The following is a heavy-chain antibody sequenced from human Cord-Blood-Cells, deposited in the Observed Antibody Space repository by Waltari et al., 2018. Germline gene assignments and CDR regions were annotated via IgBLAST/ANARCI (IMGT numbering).Heavy chain of an antibody. Sequence: QVQLQQWGAGLLKPSETLSLTCAVYGGSFSGYYWSWIRQPPGKGLEWIGEINHSGSTNYNPSLKSRVTISVDTSKNQFSLKLSSVTAADTAVYYCARGFGSSWSNFDYWGQGTLVTVSS. D-gene: IGHD6-13*01. J-gene: IGHJ4*02. V-gene: IGHV4-34*01. CDR2: INHSGST. CDR1: GGSFSGYY. CDR3: ARGFGSSWSNFDY.